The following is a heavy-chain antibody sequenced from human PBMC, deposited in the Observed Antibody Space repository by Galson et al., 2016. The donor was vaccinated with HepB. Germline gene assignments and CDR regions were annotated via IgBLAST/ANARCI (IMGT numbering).Heavy chain of an antibody. CDR2: IKSKTDGGTT. Sequence: SLRLSCAASGFTFSNAWMSWVRQAPGKGLEWVGLIKSKTDGGTTDYAAPVKGRFTISRDDSKNTLYLQMNILKTEDTAVYYCITHNFYDSRGGYFDYWGQGALVTVSS. CDR3: ITHNFYDSRGGYFDY. CDR1: GFTFSNAW. J-gene: IGHJ4*02. V-gene: IGHV3-15*01. D-gene: IGHD3-22*01.